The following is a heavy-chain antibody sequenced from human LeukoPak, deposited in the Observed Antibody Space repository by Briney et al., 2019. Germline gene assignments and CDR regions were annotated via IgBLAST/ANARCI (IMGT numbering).Heavy chain of an antibody. D-gene: IGHD5-18*01. CDR3: ARQAMDTAMAPPDY. J-gene: IGHJ4*02. CDR1: GGSFSGYY. CDR2: INHSGST. V-gene: IGHV4-34*01. Sequence: SETLSLTCAVYGGSFSGYYWSWIRQPPGKGLEWIGEINHSGSTNYNPSLKSRVTISVDTSKNQFSLKLSSVTAADTAVYYCARQAMDTAMAPPDYWGQGTLVTVSS.